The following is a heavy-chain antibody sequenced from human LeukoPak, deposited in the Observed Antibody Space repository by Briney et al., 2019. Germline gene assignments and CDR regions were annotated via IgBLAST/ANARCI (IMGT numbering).Heavy chain of an antibody. D-gene: IGHD3-3*01. CDR2: IYYSGST. V-gene: IGHV4-59*01. CDR1: GGPTRSYT. J-gene: IGHJ4*02. Sequence: PSKTLPLTGTVSGGPTRSYTGSWTRKPPGKGREGMGNIYYSGSTNYNPSLKSRVTISVDTSKNQFSLKLSSVTAADTAVYYCARGPYYDFWSGYLYYFDYWGQGTLVTVSS. CDR3: ARGPYYDFWSGYLYYFDY.